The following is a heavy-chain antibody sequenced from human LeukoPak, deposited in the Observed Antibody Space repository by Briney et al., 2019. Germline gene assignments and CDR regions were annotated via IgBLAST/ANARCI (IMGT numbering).Heavy chain of an antibody. Sequence: SETLSLTCTVSGGSISSYYWSWIRQPPGKGLEWIGYIYYSGSTNYNPSLKSRVTMSVDTSKNQFSLKLSSVTAADTAVYYCARGSKEGPTNWFDPWGQGTLVTVSS. V-gene: IGHV4-59*12. J-gene: IGHJ5*02. CDR1: GGSISSYY. CDR3: ARGSKEGPTNWFDP. CDR2: IYYSGST.